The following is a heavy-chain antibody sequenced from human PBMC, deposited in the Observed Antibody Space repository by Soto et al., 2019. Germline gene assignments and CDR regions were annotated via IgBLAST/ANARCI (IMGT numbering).Heavy chain of an antibody. V-gene: IGHV3-13*04. Sequence: EVQLVESGGGLVQPGGSLRLSCAASGFTFNTYDMHWVRQATGEGLEWVSGIGTAGDTYYSHSVKGRFTTSRENAKNSLFLQMNSLRAGDTAVYYCARLVYYLSSGNNGRYFDLWGRGTLVTVSS. CDR2: IGTAGDT. CDR1: GFTFNTYD. D-gene: IGHD3-10*01. CDR3: ARLVYYLSSGNNGRYFDL. J-gene: IGHJ2*01.